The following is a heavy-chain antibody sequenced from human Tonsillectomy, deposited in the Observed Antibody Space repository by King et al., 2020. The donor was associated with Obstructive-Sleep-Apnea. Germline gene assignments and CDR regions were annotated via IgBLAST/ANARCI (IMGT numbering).Heavy chain of an antibody. CDR1: GGSISSSSYY. V-gene: IGHV4-39*02. D-gene: IGHD5-24*01. CDR2: IYYSGST. J-gene: IGHJ4*02. Sequence: LQLQESGPGLVKPSETLSLTCTVSGGSISSSSYYWGWIRRPPGKGLEWIGWIYYSGSTYYHPSPKSRVTISVYTSKNQFSLKLSSVSAADTAVYYCARDRESFFDYWGQGTLVTVSS. CDR3: ARDRESFFDY.